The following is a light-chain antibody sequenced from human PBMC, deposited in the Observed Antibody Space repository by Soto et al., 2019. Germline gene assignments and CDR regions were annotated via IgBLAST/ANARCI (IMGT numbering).Light chain of an antibody. CDR1: QSVRNN. V-gene: IGKV3-15*01. Sequence: EIMMTQSPATLSVSPGESATLSCRASQSVRNNLAWYQHKPGQAPRLLIYYASTRATGIPARFSGSGSGTEFTLTISSLQSEDFALYYWRQYNDWPPITFGQGTRLEIK. CDR2: YAS. CDR3: RQYNDWPPIT. J-gene: IGKJ5*01.